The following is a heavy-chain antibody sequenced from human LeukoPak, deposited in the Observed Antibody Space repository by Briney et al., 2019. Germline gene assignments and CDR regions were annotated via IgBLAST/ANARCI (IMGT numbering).Heavy chain of an antibody. V-gene: IGHV3-30*02. D-gene: IGHD6-19*01. J-gene: IGHJ4*02. CDR1: GFTFSSYG. CDR3: AKDRGWWTYFDY. Sequence: GGSLRLSCAASGFTFSSYGMHWVRQAPGKGLEWVAFIRYDGSNKYYADSVKGRFTISRDNSKNTLYLQMNSLRAEDTAVYYCAKDRGWWTYFDYWGQGTLVTVSS. CDR2: IRYDGSNK.